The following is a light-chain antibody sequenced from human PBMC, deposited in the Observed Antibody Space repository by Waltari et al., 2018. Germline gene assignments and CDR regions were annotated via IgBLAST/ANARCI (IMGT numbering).Light chain of an antibody. CDR2: WAS. V-gene: IGKV4-1*01. J-gene: IGKJ1*01. CDR3: QQYYSTLWT. CDR1: QSVLYSSNNKNY. Sequence: DIVMTQSPESLAVSLGERATIHCKSSQSVLYSSNNKNYLAWYQQKPGQPPKLLIYWASTRESGVPDRFSGSGSGTDFTLTISSLQAEDGAVYYCQQYYSTLWTFGQGTKVEIK.